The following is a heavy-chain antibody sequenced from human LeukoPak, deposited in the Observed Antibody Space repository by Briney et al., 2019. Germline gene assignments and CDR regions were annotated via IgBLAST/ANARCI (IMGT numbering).Heavy chain of an antibody. Sequence: PGGSLRLSCAASGFTFSTYAMSWVRQAPGKGLEWVSAISGSGGSTYYADSVKGRFTISRDNSKNTLYLQMNSLRAEDTAVYYCAKDGSWRELLGFRAFDIWGQGTMVTVSS. CDR2: ISGSGGST. J-gene: IGHJ3*02. V-gene: IGHV3-23*01. D-gene: IGHD1-26*01. CDR3: AKDGSWRELLGFRAFDI. CDR1: GFTFSTYA.